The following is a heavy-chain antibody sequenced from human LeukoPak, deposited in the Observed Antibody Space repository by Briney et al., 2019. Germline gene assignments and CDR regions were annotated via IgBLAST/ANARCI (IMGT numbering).Heavy chain of an antibody. D-gene: IGHD3-3*01. Sequence: GGSLRLSCAASGFTFGIYSMTWVRQAPGKGLEWVSAISGSGDSTYYADSVKGRFTISRDSSMETLYLQMNSLRAEDTATYFCAKRLSFGVAIGDFDYWGQGTLVTVSS. V-gene: IGHV3-23*01. CDR2: ISGSGDST. CDR3: AKRLSFGVAIGDFDY. J-gene: IGHJ4*02. CDR1: GFTFGIYS.